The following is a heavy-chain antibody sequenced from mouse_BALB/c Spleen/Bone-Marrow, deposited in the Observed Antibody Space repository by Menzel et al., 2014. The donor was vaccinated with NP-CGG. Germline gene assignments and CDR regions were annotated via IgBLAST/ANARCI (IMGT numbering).Heavy chain of an antibody. J-gene: IGHJ1*01. Sequence: EVKLVESGGGLVQHGGPLRLSCATSGFTFTDYYVSWVRQTPGKALGWLGFIRNKANGYTTDYSVSVKGRFTISRDNSQSILYLQMNTLRAEDSATYYCARDENYDIYWYFDVWGAGTTVTVSS. V-gene: IGHV7-3*02. D-gene: IGHD1-1*01. CDR1: GFTFTDYY. CDR2: IRNKANGYTT. CDR3: ARDENYDIYWYFDV.